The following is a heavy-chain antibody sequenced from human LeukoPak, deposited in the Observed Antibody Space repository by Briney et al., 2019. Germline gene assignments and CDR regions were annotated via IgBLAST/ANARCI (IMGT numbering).Heavy chain of an antibody. V-gene: IGHV3-30-3*01. CDR1: GFTFSSYA. CDR3: ARLSSSWNRWFDP. D-gene: IGHD6-13*01. CDR2: ISYDGSNK. J-gene: IGHJ5*02. Sequence: GGSLRLSCAASGFTFSSYAMHWVRQAPGKGLEWVAVISYDGSNKYYADSVKGRFTISRDNAKNSLYLQMNSLRAEDTAVYYCARLSSSWNRWFDPWGQGTLVTVSS.